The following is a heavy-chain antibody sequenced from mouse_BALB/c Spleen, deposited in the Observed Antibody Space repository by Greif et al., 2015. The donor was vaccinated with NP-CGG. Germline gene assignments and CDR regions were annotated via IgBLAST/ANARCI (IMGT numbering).Heavy chain of an antibody. Sequence: EVQLQQSGAELVKPGASVKLSCTASGFNIKDTYMHWVKQRPEQGLEWIGRIDPANGNTKYDPKFQGKATITADTSSNTAYLQLSSLTSEVTAVYYCARNDGCAYWGQGTLVTVSA. CDR2: IDPANGNT. J-gene: IGHJ3*01. D-gene: IGHD2-12*01. CDR1: GFNIKDTY. CDR3: ARNDGCAY. V-gene: IGHV14-3*02.